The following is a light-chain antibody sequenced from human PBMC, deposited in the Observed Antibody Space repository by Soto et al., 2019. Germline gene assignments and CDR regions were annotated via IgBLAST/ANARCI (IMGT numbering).Light chain of an antibody. V-gene: IGLV4-60*03. J-gene: IGLJ3*02. CDR3: ETWDSNTRV. CDR1: SGHSSYI. Sequence: QSVLTQSSSASASLGSSVKLTCTLSSGHSSYIIAWHQQQPGKAPRYLMKLEGSGSYNKGSGVPDRFSGSSYGADRYLTISSLQSEDEADYYCETWDSNTRVFGGGTKLTVL. CDR2: LEGSGSY.